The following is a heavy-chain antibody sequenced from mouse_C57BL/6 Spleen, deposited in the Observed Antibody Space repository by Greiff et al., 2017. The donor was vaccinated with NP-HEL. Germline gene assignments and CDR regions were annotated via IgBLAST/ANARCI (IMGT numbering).Heavy chain of an antibody. D-gene: IGHD2-4*01. V-gene: IGHV1-55*01. Sequence: QVQLKQPGAELVKPGASVKMSCKASGYTFTSYWITWVKQRPGQGLEWIGDIYPGSGSTNYNEKFKSKATLTVDTSSSTAYMQLSSLTSEDSAVYYCARGRDDYDAYYYAMDYWGQGTSVTVSS. CDR3: ARGRDDYDAYYYAMDY. J-gene: IGHJ4*01. CDR2: IYPGSGST. CDR1: GYTFTSYW.